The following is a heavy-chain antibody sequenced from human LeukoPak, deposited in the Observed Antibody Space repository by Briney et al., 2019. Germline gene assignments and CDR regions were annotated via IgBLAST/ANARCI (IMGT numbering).Heavy chain of an antibody. CDR3: ARATVIGDVPVPGYMDV. CDR1: GFSFSNYD. J-gene: IGHJ6*03. D-gene: IGHD2-21*01. CDR2: IGTIGDT. V-gene: IGHV3-13*01. Sequence: GGSLGLSCAASGFSFSNYDMHWVRQVAGKGLEWVSSIGTIGDTFYPGSVKGRFTISRENAKTSLYLQMNSLRAGDTAVYYCARATVIGDVPVPGYMDVWGKGTTVTVSS.